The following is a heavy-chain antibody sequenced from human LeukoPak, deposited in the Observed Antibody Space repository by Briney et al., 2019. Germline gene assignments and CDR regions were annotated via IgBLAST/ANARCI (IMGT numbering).Heavy chain of an antibody. CDR2: ISGSGGST. CDR3: ASRGGYCSSTSCQGYYFDY. D-gene: IGHD2-2*01. J-gene: IGHJ4*02. CDR1: GFTFSSYA. V-gene: IGHV3-23*01. Sequence: GGSLRLSCAASGFTFSSYAMSWVRQAPGKGLEWVSAISGSGGSTYYADSVEGRFTISRDNAKNSLYLQMNSLRAEDTAVYYCASRGGYCSSTSCQGYYFDYWGQGTLVTVSS.